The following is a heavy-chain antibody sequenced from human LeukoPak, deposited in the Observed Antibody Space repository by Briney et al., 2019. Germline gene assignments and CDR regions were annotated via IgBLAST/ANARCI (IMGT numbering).Heavy chain of an antibody. CDR1: GFTFSSYW. D-gene: IGHD3-9*01. CDR2: INSDGSST. CDR3: ARVCYYDILTGYSPFDY. Sequence: PGGSLRLSCAASGFTFSSYWMHWVRQAPGKGLVWVSRINSDGSSTSYADSVKGRFTISRDNAKNTLYLQMNSLRAEDTAVYYCARVCYYDILTGYSPFDYWGQGTLVTVSS. J-gene: IGHJ4*02. V-gene: IGHV3-74*01.